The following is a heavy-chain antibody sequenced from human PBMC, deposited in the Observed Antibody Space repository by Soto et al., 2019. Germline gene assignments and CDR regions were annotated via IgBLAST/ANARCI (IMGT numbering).Heavy chain of an antibody. D-gene: IGHD6-13*01. Sequence: ASVKVSCKASGYTFTGYYMHWVRQAPGQGLEWMGWINPNSGGTNYAQKFQGWVTMTRDTSISTAYMELSRLRSDDTAVYYCAIEVEGIAARRYFYDYPGQGSLDIVSS. CDR1: GYTFTGYY. J-gene: IGHJ4*02. V-gene: IGHV1-2*04. CDR3: AIEVEGIAARRYFYDY. CDR2: INPNSGGT.